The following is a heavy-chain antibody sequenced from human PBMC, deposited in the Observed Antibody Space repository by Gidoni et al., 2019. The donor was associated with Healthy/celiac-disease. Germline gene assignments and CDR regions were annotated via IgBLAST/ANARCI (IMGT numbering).Heavy chain of an antibody. CDR3: AKDIGRLGGQIAAAAFDY. CDR1: GFTFDAYA. CDR2: ISWNSGSI. Sequence: EVQLVEPGGRLVQPGRSLSPSCAASGFTFDAYAMHWVRQAPWKGLAWVSGISWNSGSIGYADSVKGRFTISRDNAKNSLYLQMNSLRAEDTALYYCAKDIGRLGGQIAAAAFDYWGQGTLVTVSS. J-gene: IGHJ4*02. D-gene: IGHD6-13*01. V-gene: IGHV3-9*01.